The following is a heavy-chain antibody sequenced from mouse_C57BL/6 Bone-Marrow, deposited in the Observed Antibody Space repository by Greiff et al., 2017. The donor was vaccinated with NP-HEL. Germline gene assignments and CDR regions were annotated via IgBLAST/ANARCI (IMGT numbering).Heavy chain of an antibody. J-gene: IGHJ1*03. V-gene: IGHV14-4*01. D-gene: IGHD2-5*01. Sequence: VQLQQSGAKLVRPGASVKLSCTASGFNIKDDYMHWVKQRPEQGLEWIGWIDPENGDTEYASKFQGKATITADTSSNTAYLQLSSLTSEDTAVYYCTTYSNRYFDVWGTGTTVTVSS. CDR2: IDPENGDT. CDR3: TTYSNRYFDV. CDR1: GFNIKDDY.